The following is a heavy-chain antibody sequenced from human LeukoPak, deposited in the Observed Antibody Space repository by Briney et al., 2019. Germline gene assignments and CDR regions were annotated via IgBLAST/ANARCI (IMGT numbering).Heavy chain of an antibody. CDR1: GYTFTSYD. Sequence: GASVKVSCKASGYTFTSYDINGVRQVTGQGLEWIGWMNPNSGNTGYAQKFQGRVTMTRNTSISTAYMELSSLRSEDTAVYYCARVGYCSSTSCYTFIGYWFDPWGQGTLVTVSS. D-gene: IGHD2-2*02. CDR2: MNPNSGNT. CDR3: ARVGYCSSTSCYTFIGYWFDP. V-gene: IGHV1-8*01. J-gene: IGHJ5*02.